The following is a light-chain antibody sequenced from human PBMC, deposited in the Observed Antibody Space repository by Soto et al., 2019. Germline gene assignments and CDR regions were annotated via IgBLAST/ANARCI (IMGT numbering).Light chain of an antibody. CDR1: QGISNY. CDR3: HKYNSAPLT. Sequence: DIQMTQSPSSLSASVGDRVTITCRASQGISNYLAWYQQKPGKVPKLLIYAASTLQSGVPPRFSGRGSGTDFTLTISSLQPEDVAPYYCHKYNSAPLTFGQGPKLQIK. J-gene: IGKJ2*01. V-gene: IGKV1-27*01. CDR2: AAS.